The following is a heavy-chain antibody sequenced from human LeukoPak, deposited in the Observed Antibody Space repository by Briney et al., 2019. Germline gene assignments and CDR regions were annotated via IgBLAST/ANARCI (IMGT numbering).Heavy chain of an antibody. D-gene: IGHD1-26*01. Sequence: SETLSLTCAVYGGSFSGYYWSWIRQPPGKGLEWIGGINHSGSTNYNPSLKSRVTISVDTSKNQFSLKLSSVTAADTAVYYCARHLVNTWELRRRGRFDYWGQGTLVTVSS. CDR3: ARHLVNTWELRRRGRFDY. CDR1: GGSFSGYY. V-gene: IGHV4-34*01. J-gene: IGHJ4*02. CDR2: INHSGST.